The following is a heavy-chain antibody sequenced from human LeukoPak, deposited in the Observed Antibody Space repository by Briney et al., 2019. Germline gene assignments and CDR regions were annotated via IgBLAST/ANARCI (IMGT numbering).Heavy chain of an antibody. Sequence: ASVKVSCKASGYTFTDYYMHWVRQAPGQGLEWMGWINPNSGGTNYAQKFQGRVTMTRDTSISTAYMELSRLRSDDTAVYYCARGPQYYDFWSGPLPFYYYGMDVWGQGTTVTVSS. J-gene: IGHJ6*02. CDR1: GYTFTDYY. D-gene: IGHD3-3*01. V-gene: IGHV1-2*02. CDR3: ARGPQYYDFWSGPLPFYYYGMDV. CDR2: INPNSGGT.